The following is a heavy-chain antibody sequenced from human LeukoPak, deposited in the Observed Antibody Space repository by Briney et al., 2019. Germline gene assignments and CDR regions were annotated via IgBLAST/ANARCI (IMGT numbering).Heavy chain of an antibody. V-gene: IGHV3-30*03. CDR2: ISYDGSNK. CDR3: ARDLVWFGEIDY. D-gene: IGHD3-10*01. J-gene: IGHJ4*02. CDR1: GFTFSSYG. Sequence: PGRSLRLSCAASGFTFSSYGMHWVRQAPGRGLEWVAVISYDGSNKYYADSVKGRFTISRDNSKNTLYLQMNSLRAEDTAVYYCARDLVWFGEIDYWGQGTLVTVSS.